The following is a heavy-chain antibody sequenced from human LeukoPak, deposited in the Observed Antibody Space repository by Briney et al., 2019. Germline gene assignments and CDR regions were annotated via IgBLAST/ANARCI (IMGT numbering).Heavy chain of an antibody. CDR1: GGSINSDTYY. J-gene: IGHJ5*02. D-gene: IGHD3-10*01. Sequence: SETLSLTCTVSGGSINSDTYYWTWLRQPAGQGLEWIGRIYTTGSPSYNPSLKSRVTISIDTSKNQFSLKLNSVSAADTAVYYCARDRGITTARGVPSWFDPWGQGTLVTVSS. V-gene: IGHV4-61*02. CDR3: ARDRGITTARGVPSWFDP. CDR2: IYTTGSP.